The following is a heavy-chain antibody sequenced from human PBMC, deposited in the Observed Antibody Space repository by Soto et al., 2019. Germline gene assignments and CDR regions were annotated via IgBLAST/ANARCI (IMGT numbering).Heavy chain of an antibody. CDR3: AHKGPEDWPLDY. J-gene: IGHJ4*01. V-gene: IGHV2-5*02. Sequence: QITLKESGPTLVRPTQTLTLTCAFSGFSLSTSGVGVGWIRQPPGKGLEWLAVIYWDDSKHYSPSLRSRLTITKDTSKNQVVLTMTNMDPMDTGTYYCAHKGPEDWPLDYWGHGTLVTVSS. CDR1: GFSLSTSGVG. CDR2: IYWDDSK. D-gene: IGHD3-9*01.